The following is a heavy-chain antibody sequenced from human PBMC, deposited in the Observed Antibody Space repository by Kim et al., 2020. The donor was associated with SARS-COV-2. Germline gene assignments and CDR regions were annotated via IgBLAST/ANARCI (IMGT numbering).Heavy chain of an antibody. CDR1: GFIFGGCG. Sequence: GGSLRLSCAASGFIFGGCGMNWVRQGPGKGLEWVSRITSDGSTTTYTDSVKGRFTISRDNVKTTLYWEMNSLRVEDTALYYFVKVDVVAMDYGDRLFHP. CDR3: VKVDVVAMDYGDRLFHP. D-gene: IGHD2-15*01. CDR2: ITSDGSTT. V-gene: IGHV3-74*03. J-gene: IGHJ5*02.